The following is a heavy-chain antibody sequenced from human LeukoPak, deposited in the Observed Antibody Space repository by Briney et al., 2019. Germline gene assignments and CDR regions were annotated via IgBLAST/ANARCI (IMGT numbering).Heavy chain of an antibody. J-gene: IGHJ4*02. CDR2: IKQDGSEK. V-gene: IGHV3-7*01. CDR3: VRGAYYAAY. D-gene: IGHD3-10*01. CDR1: TFTIRDYW. Sequence: GGSLRLSCAASTFTIRDYWMSWVRQTPGKGLEWVANIKQDGSEKSYMGSVKGRFIIARDNVKNALYLQMNSLRVEDTGVYYCVRGAYYAAYWGRGTLVTVSS.